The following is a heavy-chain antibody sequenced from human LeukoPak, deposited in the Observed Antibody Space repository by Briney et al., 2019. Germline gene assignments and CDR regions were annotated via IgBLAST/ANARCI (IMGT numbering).Heavy chain of an antibody. J-gene: IGHJ4*02. CDR3: ARGSGYYCDY. Sequence: GGSLRLSCAASGFTFSNARMSWVRQAPGKGLEWVAVISFDGSNKYYADSVKGRFTISRDNSKNTVYLQMNSLRPDDTAVYYCARGSGYYCDYWGQGTLVTVSS. CDR1: GFTFSNAR. D-gene: IGHD3-22*01. V-gene: IGHV3-30-3*01. CDR2: ISFDGSNK.